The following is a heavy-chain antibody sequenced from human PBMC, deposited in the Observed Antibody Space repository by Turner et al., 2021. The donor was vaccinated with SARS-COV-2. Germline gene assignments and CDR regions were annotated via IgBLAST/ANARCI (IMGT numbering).Heavy chain of an antibody. CDR3: ARGVAVYGEHRPLDY. CDR2: MSFDGSIK. Sequence: VQLVESGGGLVQPGGPLRPSCAPPGFTFSSYAMHWVRQAPGKGLEGVAVMSFDGSIKYYADSVKGRFTISRDNSKNTLYLQMNSLRAEDTAVYYCARGVAVYGEHRPLDYWGQGTLVTVSS. J-gene: IGHJ4*02. V-gene: IGHV3-30-3*01. CDR1: GFTFSSYA. D-gene: IGHD4-17*01.